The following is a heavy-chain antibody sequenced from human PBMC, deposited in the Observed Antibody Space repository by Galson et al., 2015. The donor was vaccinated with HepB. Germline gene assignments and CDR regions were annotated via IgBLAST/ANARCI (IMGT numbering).Heavy chain of an antibody. CDR1: GFTFSSYA. Sequence: SLRLSCAASGFTFSSYAMNWVRQAPGKGLEWVSTISGSGGYTYYADSVKGRFTISRDNSKNTLSLQMNSLRAEDTAVYYCAEVPGPGSGWRGDYWGQGTLVTVSS. V-gene: IGHV3-23*01. J-gene: IGHJ4*02. D-gene: IGHD6-19*01. CDR3: AEVPGPGSGWRGDY. CDR2: ISGSGGYT.